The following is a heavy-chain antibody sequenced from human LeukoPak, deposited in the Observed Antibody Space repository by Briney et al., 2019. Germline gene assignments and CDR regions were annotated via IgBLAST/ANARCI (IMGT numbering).Heavy chain of an antibody. CDR3: VRSSKGLDYGDFSCGY. CDR1: GYTFTSYG. D-gene: IGHD4-17*01. J-gene: IGHJ4*02. V-gene: IGHV1-18*01. CDR2: ISTYNGNT. Sequence: GASVKVSCKASGYTFTSYGISWVRQAPGQGLEWMGWISTYNGNTNYALEFQGRVTMATDTSTTTAYMELRSLRSDDTAVYYCVRSSKGLDYGDFSCGYWGQGTPVTVSS.